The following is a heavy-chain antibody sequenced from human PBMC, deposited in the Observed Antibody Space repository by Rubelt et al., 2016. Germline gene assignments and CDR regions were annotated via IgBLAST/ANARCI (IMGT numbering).Heavy chain of an antibody. Sequence: EVQLVESGGGAVRPGGSLRVSCAASGFTFEDYGMSWVRQVPGKGLEWVSGITWNGGRTEYADSVKGRFTISRDNSKNMLYLQMNNLRVEDTALYYCTFFDYWGQGTLVTVSS. CDR3: TFFDY. V-gene: IGHV3-20*04. J-gene: IGHJ4*02. CDR1: GFTFEDYG. CDR2: ITWNGGRT.